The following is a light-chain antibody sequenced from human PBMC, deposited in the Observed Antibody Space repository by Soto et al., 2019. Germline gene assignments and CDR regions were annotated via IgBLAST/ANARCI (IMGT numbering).Light chain of an antibody. CDR2: GAS. Sequence: DIQMTQSPSAMSASVGARVTITSRASQGISIYLAWFQQRPGKVPKRLIYGASSLQGGVPSRFSGSGSGTEFSLTISSLQPEDFATNYCLQYSSYPWTFGQGTKVEIK. J-gene: IGKJ1*01. CDR3: LQYSSYPWT. CDR1: QGISIY. V-gene: IGKV1-17*03.